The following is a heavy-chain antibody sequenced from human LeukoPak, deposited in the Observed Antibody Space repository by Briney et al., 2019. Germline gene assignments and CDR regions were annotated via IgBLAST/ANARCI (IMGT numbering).Heavy chain of an antibody. V-gene: IGHV3-33*01. CDR3: ARAWYSSGWYEGGFDY. Sequence: GGSLRLSCAASGFTLSSYGMHWVRQAPGKGLEWVAVIWYDGSNKYYADSVKGRFTISRDNSKNTLYLQMNNLRAEDTAVYYCARAWYSSGWYEGGFDYWGQGTLVTVSS. CDR1: GFTLSSYG. D-gene: IGHD6-19*01. CDR2: IWYDGSNK. J-gene: IGHJ4*02.